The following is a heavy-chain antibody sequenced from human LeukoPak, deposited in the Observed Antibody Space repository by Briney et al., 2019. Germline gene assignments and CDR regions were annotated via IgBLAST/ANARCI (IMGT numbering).Heavy chain of an antibody. CDR2: IQYNGGNK. CDR1: GFTFSTYG. Sequence: GGSLRLSCAASGFTFSTYGVHWVRQAPGKGLEWVAFIQYNGGNKYYADSVKGRFTISRDNSQNTLYLQMDSLRAEDTAVYYCAKDLSQYDSSGYRYFDYWGQGSPVTVSS. J-gene: IGHJ4*02. D-gene: IGHD3-22*01. V-gene: IGHV3-30*02. CDR3: AKDLSQYDSSGYRYFDY.